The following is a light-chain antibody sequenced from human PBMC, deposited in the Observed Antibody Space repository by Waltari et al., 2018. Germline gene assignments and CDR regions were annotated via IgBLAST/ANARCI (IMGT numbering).Light chain of an antibody. CDR3: QSYDTSLSALV. V-gene: IGLV1-40*01. CDR1: TSNIGAGYA. CDR2: SNN. Sequence: QSVLTQPPSVSGATGQRVTISCSGSTSNIGAGYAVHWYQQLPGTAPKLLIHSNNCRPSGVPDRFSGSKSGTSASLAITGLQPEDEADYYCQSYDTSLSALVFGGGTKLTVL. J-gene: IGLJ2*01.